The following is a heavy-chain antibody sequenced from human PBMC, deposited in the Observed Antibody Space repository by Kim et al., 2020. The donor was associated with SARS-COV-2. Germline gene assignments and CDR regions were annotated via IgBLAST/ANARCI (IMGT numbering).Heavy chain of an antibody. Sequence: GGSLRLSCAASGFIFSTYDLHWVREGPGKGLEWVSGIGTLFDTYYPASVKDRFTTPRDNAKSSVYPQINSLRGGDTAVYYCARGLRHSYPYGLDVWGQGTTVTLS. CDR3: ARGLRHSYPYGLDV. CDR2: IGTLFDT. V-gene: IGHV3-13*01. CDR1: GFIFSTYD. J-gene: IGHJ6*02. D-gene: IGHD3-16*02.